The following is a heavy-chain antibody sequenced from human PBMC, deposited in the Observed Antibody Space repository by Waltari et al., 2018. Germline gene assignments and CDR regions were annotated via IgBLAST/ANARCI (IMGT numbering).Heavy chain of an antibody. CDR3: VTYPVIGGYWYMDV. V-gene: IGHV3-7*01. Sequence: EVHLVASGGGLVQPGGSLRLSCPNSGFKFTPYRMSWARQAPGKGLEWVANIKEDGGHDHYVDSVKGRFTVSRDNAKSSVYLHMSSLRAEDTAVYYCVTYPVIGGYWYMDVWGKGTTVTVSS. CDR2: IKEDGGHD. CDR1: GFKFTPYR. J-gene: IGHJ6*03. D-gene: IGHD2-15*01.